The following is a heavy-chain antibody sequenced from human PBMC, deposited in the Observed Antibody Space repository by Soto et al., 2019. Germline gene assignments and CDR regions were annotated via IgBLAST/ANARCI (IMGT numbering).Heavy chain of an antibody. V-gene: IGHV3-74*01. CDR1: GFTFSSYW. Sequence: EVQLVESGGGLVQPGGSLRLSCAASGFTFSSYWMHWVRQAPGKGLVWVSRINSDGRSTSYADSVKGRFTISRDNAKNTLYLHMNSLRAEDTAVYYCAREEGAAFYYDGMDVWGQGDTVTVSS. CDR2: INSDGRST. CDR3: AREEGAAFYYDGMDV. J-gene: IGHJ6*02. D-gene: IGHD2-15*01.